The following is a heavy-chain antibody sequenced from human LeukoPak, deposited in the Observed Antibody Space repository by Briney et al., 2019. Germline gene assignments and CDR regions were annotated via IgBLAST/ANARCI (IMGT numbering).Heavy chain of an antibody. Sequence: SETLSLTCTVSGGSISSYYWSWIRQPPGKGLEWIGYIYYSGSTNYNPSLKSRVTISVDTSKNQFSLKLSSVTAADTAVYYCARGFSIFGVVTGGGWPYFDYWGQGTLVTVSS. CDR3: ARGFSIFGVVTGGGWPYFDY. CDR1: GGSISSYY. J-gene: IGHJ4*02. CDR2: IYYSGST. V-gene: IGHV4-59*01. D-gene: IGHD3-3*01.